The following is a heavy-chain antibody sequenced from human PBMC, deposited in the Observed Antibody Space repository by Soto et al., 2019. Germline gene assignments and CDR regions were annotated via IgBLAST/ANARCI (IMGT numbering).Heavy chain of an antibody. V-gene: IGHV5-51*01. CDR2: IYPGDSAT. D-gene: IGHD3-10*01. CDR1: RYNFSNYL. CDR3: ANYYGHVS. J-gene: IGHJ4*02. Sequence: SKGSRYNFSNYLIGWVRHMPGKGLEWLGIIYPGDSATRYSPSFQGQVTISADTSISTDYLQWSSLKPSDTAMYYCANYYGHVSWGRRTLVTV.